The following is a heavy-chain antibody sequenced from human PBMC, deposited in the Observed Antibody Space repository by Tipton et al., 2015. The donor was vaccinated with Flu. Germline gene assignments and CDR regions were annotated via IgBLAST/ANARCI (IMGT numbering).Heavy chain of an antibody. CDR1: GGSISSGSYY. D-gene: IGHD3-22*01. J-gene: IGHJ4*02. CDR2: IYTSWST. CDR3: ARVRRYYDSSGYYYAFDY. Sequence: LRLSCTVSGGSISSGSYYWSWIRQPAGKGLEWIGRIYTSWSTNYNPSLKSRVTIAVDTSKNQFSLKLSSVTAADTAVYYCARVRRYYDSSGYYYAFDYWGQATLVSVSS. V-gene: IGHV4-61*02.